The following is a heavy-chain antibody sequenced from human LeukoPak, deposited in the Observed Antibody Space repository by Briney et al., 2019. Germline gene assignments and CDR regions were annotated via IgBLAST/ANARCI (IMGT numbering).Heavy chain of an antibody. J-gene: IGHJ4*02. CDR3: AKGSGASRPYYFDY. D-gene: IGHD2-15*01. CDR1: GFAFSSYV. Sequence: GGSLRLSCAASGFAFSSYVMSWVRQAPGKGLEWVSAIDGSSGSTYYADSVKGRFTISRDNSKNTLYLRMNSLRAEDTAVYYCAKGSGASRPYYFDYWGQGTLVTVSS. V-gene: IGHV3-23*01. CDR2: IDGSSGST.